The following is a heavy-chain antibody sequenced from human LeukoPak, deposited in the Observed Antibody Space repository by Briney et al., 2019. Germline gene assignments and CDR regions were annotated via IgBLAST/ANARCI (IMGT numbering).Heavy chain of an antibody. CDR3: ARDGSGTIVVVPAAPDY. J-gene: IGHJ4*02. CDR1: GFTFSSYG. V-gene: IGHV3-33*01. CDR2: IWYDGSNK. D-gene: IGHD2-2*01. Sequence: PGGSLRLSCAASGFTFSSYGMHWVRQAPGKGLEWVAVIWYDGSNKYYADSVKGRFTISRDNSKNTLYLQMNSLRAEDTAVYYCARDGSGTIVVVPAAPDYWGLGTLVTVSS.